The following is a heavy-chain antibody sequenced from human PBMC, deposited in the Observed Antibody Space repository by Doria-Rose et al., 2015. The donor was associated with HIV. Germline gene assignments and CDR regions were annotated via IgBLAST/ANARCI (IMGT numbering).Heavy chain of an antibody. CDR3: ARGLLRGGWSDVDYYYGMDV. Sequence: QVQLQQWDAGLVKPSETLSLTCAVFGGSFSGYYWSWIRQPPGKGLEWIGEINHSGSTNYKTSLKSRVTISWDTSKNLFSRKLSSVTAADTAVYYCARGLLRGGWSDVDYYYGMDVWGQGTTVTVSS. V-gene: IGHV4-34*01. D-gene: IGHD1-1*01. J-gene: IGHJ6*02. CDR1: GGSFSGYY. CDR2: INHSGST.